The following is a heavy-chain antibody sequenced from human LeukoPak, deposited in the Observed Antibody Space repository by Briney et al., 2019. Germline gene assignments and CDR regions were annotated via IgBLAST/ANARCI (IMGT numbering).Heavy chain of an antibody. CDR1: GVSISSYY. J-gene: IGHJ4*02. Sequence: PSETLSLTCTVSGVSISSYYWSWIRQPPGKGLEWIGYIYYSGSTNYNPSLKSRVTISVDTSKNQFSLKLSSVTAADTAVYYCAREVHSGGVIVHFDYWGQGTLVTVSS. CDR2: IYYSGST. D-gene: IGHD3-16*02. V-gene: IGHV4-59*01. CDR3: AREVHSGGVIVHFDY.